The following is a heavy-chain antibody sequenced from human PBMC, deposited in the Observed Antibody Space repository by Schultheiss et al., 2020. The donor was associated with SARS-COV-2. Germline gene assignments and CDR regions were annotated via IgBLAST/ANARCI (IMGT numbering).Heavy chain of an antibody. CDR1: GFTFSSYA. D-gene: IGHD3-10*01. J-gene: IGHJ4*02. Sequence: GESLKISCAASGFTFSSYAMSWVRQAPGKGLEWVSVIYSGGSTYYADSVKGRFTISRDNSKNTLYLQMNSLRAEDTAVYYCARDLSYGSGYNWGQGTLVTVSS. V-gene: IGHV3-66*01. CDR2: IYSGGST. CDR3: ARDLSYGSGYN.